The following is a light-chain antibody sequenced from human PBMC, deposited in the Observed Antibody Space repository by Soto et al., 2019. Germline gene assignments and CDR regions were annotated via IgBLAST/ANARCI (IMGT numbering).Light chain of an antibody. CDR3: SSYTRSSTLYV. CDR1: SSDVGGYNY. CDR2: DVS. J-gene: IGLJ1*01. V-gene: IGLV2-14*01. Sequence: QSVLTQPASVSGSPGQSITISCTGTSSDVGGYNYVSWYQQHPGKAPKLMIYDVSNRPSGVSTRFSVSKSGNTASLTISGLQAEDEADYYCSSYTRSSTLYVFGTGTKVTVL.